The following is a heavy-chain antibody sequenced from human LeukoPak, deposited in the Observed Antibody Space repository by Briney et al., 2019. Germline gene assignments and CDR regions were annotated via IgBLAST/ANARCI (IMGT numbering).Heavy chain of an antibody. J-gene: IGHJ3*01. CDR1: GYTFTSYT. Sequence: ASVKVSCKASGYTFTSYTIHWVRQAPGQSLEWMGWISVGNGDSKCSQEFQGRVTLTRDTSATTACLEVSSLRPGDMAVYYCARERGIRDAFDFWGQGTMVTVSS. CDR2: ISVGNGDS. D-gene: IGHD2-21*01. CDR3: ARERGIRDAFDF. V-gene: IGHV1-3*03.